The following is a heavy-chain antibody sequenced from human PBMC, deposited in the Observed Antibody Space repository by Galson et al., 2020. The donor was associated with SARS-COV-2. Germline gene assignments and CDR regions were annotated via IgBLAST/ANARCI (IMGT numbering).Heavy chain of an antibody. Sequence: ETLSLTCVASGFTFSSYWMHWVRQRPGEGLTWVARLDGAGSRTTYADSVKGRFTVTRDNGHNTLFLQMDSLRAEDTAVYYCARRRSGKWNDYYYYGMDVWGQGTAVAVSS. J-gene: IGHJ6*02. V-gene: IGHV3-74*01. CDR1: GFTFSSYW. D-gene: IGHD1-1*01. CDR3: ARRRSGKWNDYYYYGMDV. CDR2: LDGAGSRT.